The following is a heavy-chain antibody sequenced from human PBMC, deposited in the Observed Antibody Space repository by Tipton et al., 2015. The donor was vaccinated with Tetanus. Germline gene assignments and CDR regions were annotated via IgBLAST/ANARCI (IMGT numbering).Heavy chain of an antibody. D-gene: IGHD6-25*01. CDR1: GGPFYKHG. Sequence: QSGAEVKKPGSSVKVSCKSSGGPFYKHGIDWVRQAPGQGLEWMGGIIPASGATNYAHKFQGRVTMTADASTTTVHMELSNLRSDDTAVYYCVRGRAAAGGSDYWGQGTLVTV. V-gene: IGHV1-69*01. J-gene: IGHJ4*02. CDR2: IIPASGAT. CDR3: VRGRAAAGGSDY.